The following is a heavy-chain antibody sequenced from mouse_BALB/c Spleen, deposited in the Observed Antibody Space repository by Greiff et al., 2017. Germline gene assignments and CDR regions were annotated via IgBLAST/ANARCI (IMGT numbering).Heavy chain of an antibody. CDR2: IDPENGDT. CDR1: GFNIKDYY. Sequence: VQLQQSGAELVRSGASVKLSCTASGFNIKDYYMHWVKQRPEQGLEWIGWIDPENGDTEYAPKFQGKATMTADTSSNTAYLQLSSLTSEDTAVYYCNARNYGSSGGFAYRGQGTLVTVSA. CDR3: NARNYGSSGGFAY. V-gene: IGHV14-4*02. J-gene: IGHJ3*01. D-gene: IGHD1-1*01.